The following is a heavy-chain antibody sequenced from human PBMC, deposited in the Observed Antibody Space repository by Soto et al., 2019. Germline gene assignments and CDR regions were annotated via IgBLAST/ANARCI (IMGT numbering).Heavy chain of an antibody. J-gene: IGHJ2*01. V-gene: IGHV3-23*01. CDR3: AKGDVYFDI. CDR2: VTASGSNT. CDR1: GFTFSSYG. Sequence: EVQLLDSGGGLVQPGGSLRLSCAASGFTFSSYGMPWVRQAPGKGLEWVSSVTASGSNTYYADSVKGRFTISRDNSKNTLYLQMNSRRAEDTALYYCAKGDVYFDIWGRGTLVTVSS. D-gene: IGHD2-21*01.